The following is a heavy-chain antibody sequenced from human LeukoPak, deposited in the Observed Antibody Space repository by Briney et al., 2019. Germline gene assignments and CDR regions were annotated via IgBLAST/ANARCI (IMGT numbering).Heavy chain of an antibody. V-gene: IGHV3-23*01. CDR1: GFTFSSYA. Sequence: GGSLRLSCAASGFTFSSYAMSWVRQAPGKGLEWVSAISGSGGSTYYADSVKGRFTISRDNSKNTLYLQMNSLRAEDTAVYYCAKIPSLLWFGESTYYFDYWDQGTLVTVSS. D-gene: IGHD3-10*01. J-gene: IGHJ4*02. CDR2: ISGSGGST. CDR3: AKIPSLLWFGESTYYFDY.